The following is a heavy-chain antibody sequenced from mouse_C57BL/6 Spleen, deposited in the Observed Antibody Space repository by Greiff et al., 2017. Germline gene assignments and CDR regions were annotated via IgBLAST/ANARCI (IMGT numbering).Heavy chain of an antibody. CDR2: IDPENGDT. CDR1: GFNIKDDY. J-gene: IGHJ1*03. Sequence: VQLQQSGAELVRPGASVKLSCTASGFNIKDDYMHWVKQRPEQGLEWIGWIDPENGDTEYASKFQGKATITADTSTNTAYLQLSSLTSEDTAVYYCTTLITTVVARYWYFDVWGTGTTVTVSS. D-gene: IGHD1-1*01. V-gene: IGHV14-4*01. CDR3: TTLITTVVARYWYFDV.